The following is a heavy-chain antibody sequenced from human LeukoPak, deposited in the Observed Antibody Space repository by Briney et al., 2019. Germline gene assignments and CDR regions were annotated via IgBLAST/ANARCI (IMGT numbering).Heavy chain of an antibody. J-gene: IGHJ4*02. CDR1: GYSFTSYW. CDR3: ASPDCTGGGCKLLPY. D-gene: IGHD2-8*02. V-gene: IGHV5-10-1*01. CDR2: IDPSDSYT. Sequence: GESLKISCKGSGYSFTSYWITWVRQMPGKGLEWMGKIDPSDSYTDYSPSFQGHVTFSADTSISTAYLQWSSLTASATAIYYCASPDCTGGGCKLLPYWGQGTLVTVSS.